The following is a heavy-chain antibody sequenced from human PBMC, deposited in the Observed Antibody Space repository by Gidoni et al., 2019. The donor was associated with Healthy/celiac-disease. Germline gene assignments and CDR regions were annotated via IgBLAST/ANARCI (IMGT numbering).Heavy chain of an antibody. V-gene: IGHV4-30-4*01. J-gene: IGHJ5*02. CDR2: IYYSAST. D-gene: IGHD2-2*01. CDR1: VRPISIGAHH. Sequence: QAQLQESRPGLVKPSQTLSLTCTVSVRPISIGAHHWRWIRQPPGKGPEWIGYIYYSASTYYNPSLKSRVTISVDTSKSQCSLKLSSVTAADTAVYYCAREVGRGYCISTSCNNWFDPWGQGTLVTVSS. CDR3: AREVGRGYCISTSCNNWFDP.